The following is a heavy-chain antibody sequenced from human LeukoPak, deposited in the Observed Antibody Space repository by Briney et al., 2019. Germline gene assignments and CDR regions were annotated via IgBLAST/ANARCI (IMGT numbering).Heavy chain of an antibody. CDR1: GYTFTGYY. J-gene: IGHJ4*02. V-gene: IGHV1-2*06. CDR2: INPNSGGT. Sequence: GASVKVSCKASGYTFTGYYMHWVRQAPGQGLEWMGRINPNSGGTNYAQKFQGRVTMTRDTSISTAYMELSRLRSDDTAVYYYARAVRGSGSWYFDYWGQGTLVTVSS. D-gene: IGHD3-10*01. CDR3: ARAVRGSGSWYFDY.